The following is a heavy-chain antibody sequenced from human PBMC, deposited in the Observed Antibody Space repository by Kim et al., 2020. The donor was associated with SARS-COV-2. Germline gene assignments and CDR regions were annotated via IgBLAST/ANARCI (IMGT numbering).Heavy chain of an antibody. CDR2: ISTRGESI. CDR1: GLSFSDSY. CDR3: ARSGNGYNAFGI. D-gene: IGHD5-12*01. V-gene: IGHV3-11*01. J-gene: IGHJ4*02. Sequence: GSLRLSCAASGLSFSDSYMNWVRQAPGKGLEWLSFISTRGESIFYADSVEGRFTISRDNAKNSLYLQMNYLRDEDTAVYYCARSGNGYNAFGIWGQGVLV.